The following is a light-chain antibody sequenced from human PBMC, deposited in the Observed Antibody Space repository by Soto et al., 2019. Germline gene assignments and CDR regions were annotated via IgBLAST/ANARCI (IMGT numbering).Light chain of an antibody. J-gene: IGKJ5*01. V-gene: IGKV3-15*01. CDR3: QQYSNWPPIT. CDR2: GAS. Sequence: EIVMTQSPATLSVSPGGRATLSCRASQSISDTLAWYQQKPGQAPRLLIYGASKRATGFPARFSGSGSGTEFTLTISSLQSEDFAVYYCQQYSNWPPITFGQGTRLEI. CDR1: QSISDT.